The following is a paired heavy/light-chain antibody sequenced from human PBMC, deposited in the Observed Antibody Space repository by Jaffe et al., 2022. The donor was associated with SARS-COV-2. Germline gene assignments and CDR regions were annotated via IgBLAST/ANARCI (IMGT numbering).Heavy chain of an antibody. D-gene: IGHD2-15*01. V-gene: IGHV7-4-1*02. CDR1: GYTFTVYS. J-gene: IGHJ4*02. CDR3: ARDAHVGRFDY. Sequence: QVQLVQSGSELKKTGASVKISCKTSGYTFTVYSINWVRQAPGQGLEWMGWITTSTGNPTYAQGFTERFVFSLDTSVTTAYLHITDLRAEDAAIYYCARDAHVGRFDYWGQGALVTVSS. CDR2: ITTSTGNP.
Light chain of an antibody. CDR3: ATWDSSLSVVL. CDR2: DND. V-gene: IGLV1-51*01. CDR1: SSNIGTNY. Sequence: QSVLTQPPSVSAAPGQKVTISCSGSSSNIGTNYVSWYQQLPGTAPKLLIYDNDKRPSGIPDRFSGSKSGTSATLGITGLRTGDEAGYYCATWDSSLSVVLIGGGTRLTVL. J-gene: IGLJ2*01.